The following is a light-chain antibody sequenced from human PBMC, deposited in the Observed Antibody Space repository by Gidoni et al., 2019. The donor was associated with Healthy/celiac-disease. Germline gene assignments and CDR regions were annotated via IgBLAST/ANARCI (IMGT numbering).Light chain of an antibody. Sequence: EIVLTQSPRTLSLSPGERATLSCRASQSVSSSYLDWYQQKPGQAPRLLIYGASSRATGIPARFSGSGSGTDFTLTISRLEPEDFAVYYCQQYGSSPETFGPGTKVDIK. V-gene: IGKV3-20*01. J-gene: IGKJ3*01. CDR2: GAS. CDR1: QSVSSSY. CDR3: QQYGSSPET.